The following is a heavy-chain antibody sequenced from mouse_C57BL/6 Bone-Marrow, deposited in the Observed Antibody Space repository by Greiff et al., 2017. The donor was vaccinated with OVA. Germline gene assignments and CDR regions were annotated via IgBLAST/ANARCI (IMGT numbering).Heavy chain of an antibody. CDR2: ISSGGSYT. Sequence: EVQLVESGGDLVKPGGSLKLSCAASGFTFSSYGMSWVRQTPDKRLEWVATISSGGSYTYYPDSVKGRFTISRDNAKNTLYLQMSSLKSEDTAMYYCARQIYSFAYWGQGTLVTVSA. V-gene: IGHV5-6*01. D-gene: IGHD2-1*01. J-gene: IGHJ3*01. CDR1: GFTFSSYG. CDR3: ARQIYSFAY.